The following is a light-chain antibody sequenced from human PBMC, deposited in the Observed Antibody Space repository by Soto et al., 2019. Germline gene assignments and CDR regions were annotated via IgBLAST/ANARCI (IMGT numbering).Light chain of an antibody. V-gene: IGKV3D-15*01. CDR2: GAS. CDR3: QQYDDWLRLT. CDR1: QSVNIY. J-gene: IGKJ4*01. Sequence: EIVMTQSPATLSVPPGERATLSCRASQSVNIYLAWYQQKPGQAPRLLIFGASYRATGIPARFSGSGSGTEFNLPISSLQSEDFAVYFCQQYDDWLRLTFGGGTKVEIK.